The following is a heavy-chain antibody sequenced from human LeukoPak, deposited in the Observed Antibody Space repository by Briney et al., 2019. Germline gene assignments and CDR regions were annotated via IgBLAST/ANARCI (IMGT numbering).Heavy chain of an antibody. CDR2: ISGSGGST. CDR3: AKDLSDDSSGYAFDP. CDR1: GFTFSSYA. V-gene: IGHV3-23*01. J-gene: IGHJ5*02. D-gene: IGHD3-22*01. Sequence: GGSLRLSCAASGFTFSSYAMSWVRQAPGKGLEWVSAISGSGGSTYYADSVKGRFTISRDNSKNTLYLQMNSLRAEDTAVYYCAKDLSDDSSGYAFDPWGQGTLVTVSS.